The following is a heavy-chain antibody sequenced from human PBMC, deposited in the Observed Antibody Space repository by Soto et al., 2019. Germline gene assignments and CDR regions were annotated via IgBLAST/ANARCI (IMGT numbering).Heavy chain of an antibody. CDR2: ISGGGGNT. V-gene: IGHV3-23*01. Sequence: GGSLRLSCAASGFTFSSYAMNWVRQAPGKGLEWVSAISGGGGNTYYADSVKGRFTISRDNSKNTLYLQMNSLRAEDTAIYYCAKFFYSGYDPRGYFDYWGQGTLVPVSS. D-gene: IGHD5-12*01. CDR1: GFTFSSYA. CDR3: AKFFYSGYDPRGYFDY. J-gene: IGHJ4*02.